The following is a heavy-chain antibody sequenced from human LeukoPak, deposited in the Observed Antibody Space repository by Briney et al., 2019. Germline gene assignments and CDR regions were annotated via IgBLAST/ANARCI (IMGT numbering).Heavy chain of an antibody. CDR1: GVTFSSYD. V-gene: IGHV3-48*03. Sequence: SLRLSCTASGVTFSSYDMSWVRQAPGKGLEWVSNISRSGGSVYYADSLQGRFTISRDHSTNSRYLQMNGLRAEDTAVYYCGRINSEAYCSSPRCSGYNYYYYMNVWGKGTTVTASS. J-gene: IGHJ6*03. CDR3: GRINSEAYCSSPRCSGYNYYYYMNV. D-gene: IGHD2-2*01. CDR2: ISRSGGSV.